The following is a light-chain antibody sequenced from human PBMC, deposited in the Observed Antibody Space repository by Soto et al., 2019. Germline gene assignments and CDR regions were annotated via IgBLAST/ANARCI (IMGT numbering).Light chain of an antibody. J-gene: IGLJ2*01. CDR3: SSYTGSSTLV. CDR2: DVN. V-gene: IGLV2-14*03. CDR1: SSDVGGYNY. Sequence: QSALTQPASVSGSPGQSITISCTGTSSDVGGYNYVSWYQHHPGKAPKLMIYDVNNRPSGVSNRFSGSKSGNTASLTISGLQAEDEAYYYCSSYTGSSTLVFGGGTKLTVL.